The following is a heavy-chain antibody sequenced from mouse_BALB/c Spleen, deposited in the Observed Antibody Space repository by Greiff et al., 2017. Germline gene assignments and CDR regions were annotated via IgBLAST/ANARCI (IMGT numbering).Heavy chain of an antibody. V-gene: IGHV1S22*01. CDR2: IYPGSGST. J-gene: IGHJ3*01. CDR3: TRDPVPFAY. CDR1: GYTFTSYW. Sequence: LQQPGSELVRPGASVKLSCKASGYTFTSYWMHWVKQRTGQGLEWIGNIYPGSGSTNYDEKFKSKATLTVDTSSSTAYMQLSSLTSEDSAVYYCTRDPVPFAYWGQGTLVTVYA.